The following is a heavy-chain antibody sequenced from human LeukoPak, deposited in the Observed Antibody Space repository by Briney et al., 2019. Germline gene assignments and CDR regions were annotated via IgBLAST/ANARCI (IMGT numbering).Heavy chain of an antibody. V-gene: IGHV1-69*13. CDR3: ASGGFDVVVPAAISTGFDP. CDR2: IIPIFGTA. J-gene: IGHJ5*02. Sequence: ASVKVSCKASGYTFTSYGISWVRQAPGQGLEWMGGIIPIFGTANYAQKFQGRVTITADESTSTAYMELSSLRSEDTAVYYCASGGFDVVVPAAISTGFDPWGQGTLVTVSS. D-gene: IGHD2-2*01. CDR1: GYTFTSYG.